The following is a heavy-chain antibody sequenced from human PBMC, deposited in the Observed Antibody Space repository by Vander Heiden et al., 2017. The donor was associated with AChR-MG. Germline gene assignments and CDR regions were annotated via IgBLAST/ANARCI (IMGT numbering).Heavy chain of an antibody. J-gene: IGHJ4*02. V-gene: IGHV3-15*01. CDR2: IRSSGDGGTV. CDR3: TTDLAYYETSGYPH. D-gene: IGHD3-22*01. CDR1: GFTFTLPL. Sequence: EVQPVESGGGLVEPGGSLRFACSAAGFTFTLPLMNWFPQAPGKGLEWVGRIRSSGDGGTVYIAAPVRGRFTISRDDSKNTLYLEMTSLKAEDTAVYYCTTDLAYYETSGYPHWGQGTLVTVSS.